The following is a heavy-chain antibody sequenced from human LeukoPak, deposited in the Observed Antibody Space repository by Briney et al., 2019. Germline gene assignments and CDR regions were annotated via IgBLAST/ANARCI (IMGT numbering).Heavy chain of an antibody. V-gene: IGHV4-59*01. CDR1: GGSISSYY. D-gene: IGHD3-22*01. CDR3: ASSPVYYYDSSGYYEYYFDY. Sequence: SETLSLTCTVSGGSISSYYWSWIRQPPGKGLEWIGYIYYSGSTNYNPSLKSRVTISVDTSKNQFSLKLSSVTAADTAVYYCASSPVYYYDSSGYYEYYFDYWGQGTLVTVSS. J-gene: IGHJ4*02. CDR2: IYYSGST.